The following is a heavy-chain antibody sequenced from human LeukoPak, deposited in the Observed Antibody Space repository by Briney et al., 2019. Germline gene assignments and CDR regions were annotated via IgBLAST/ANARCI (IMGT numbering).Heavy chain of an antibody. D-gene: IGHD1-14*01. CDR1: GYTGTGNN. V-gene: IGHV1-2*02. J-gene: IGHJ5*01. CDR3: ARDTWLSRGTNWFES. CDR2: INPNSGGT. Sequence: GASVTVSFKGSGYTGTGNNMHWGWQAHGHGLELMWWINPNSGGTNNAQQFLSRVTMTRDTSISTAYMELSRLRSDDTAVYYWARDTWLSRGTNWFESWGQGTLVTVSS.